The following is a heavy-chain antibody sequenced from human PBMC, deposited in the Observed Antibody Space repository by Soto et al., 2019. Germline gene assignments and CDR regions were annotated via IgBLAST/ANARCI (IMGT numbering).Heavy chain of an antibody. Sequence: QVQLVESGGGVVQPGRSLRLSCAASGFTFSSYAMHWVRQAPGKGLEWVAVISYDGSNKYYADSVKGRFTISRDNSKNPLYLQMNSLRAEDTAVYYCARDGGGVSYSSGWYVRDYYYGMDVWGQGTTVTVSS. CDR2: ISYDGSNK. D-gene: IGHD6-19*01. V-gene: IGHV3-30-3*01. CDR1: GFTFSSYA. J-gene: IGHJ6*02. CDR3: ARDGGGVSYSSGWYVRDYYYGMDV.